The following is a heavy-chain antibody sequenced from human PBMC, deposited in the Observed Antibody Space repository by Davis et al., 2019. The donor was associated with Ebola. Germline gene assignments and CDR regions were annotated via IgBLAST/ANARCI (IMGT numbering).Heavy chain of an antibody. Sequence: MPSETLSLTCTVSGGSISSSSYYWGWIRQPPGKGLEWIGSIYYSGSTYYNPSLKSRVTISVDTSKNQFSLKLSSVTAADTAVYYCATTYGMDVWGKGTTVTVSS. CDR3: ATTYGMDV. CDR2: IYYSGST. J-gene: IGHJ6*04. CDR1: GGSISSSSYY. V-gene: IGHV4-39*01. D-gene: IGHD1-1*01.